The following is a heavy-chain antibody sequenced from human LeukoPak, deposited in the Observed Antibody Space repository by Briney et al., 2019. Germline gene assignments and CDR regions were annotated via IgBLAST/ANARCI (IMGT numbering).Heavy chain of an antibody. CDR3: ARIPSDY. D-gene: IGHD2-21*01. J-gene: IGHJ4*02. V-gene: IGHV3-21*01. CDR2: ITGSSSYI. Sequence: GGSLRLSCAASGFTFSSYSMNWVRQAPGKGLEWVSSITGSSSYIYYADSVRGQFTISRDNAKNSLYLQMNSLRAEDTAVYYCARIPSDYWGQGTLVTVSS. CDR1: GFTFSSYS.